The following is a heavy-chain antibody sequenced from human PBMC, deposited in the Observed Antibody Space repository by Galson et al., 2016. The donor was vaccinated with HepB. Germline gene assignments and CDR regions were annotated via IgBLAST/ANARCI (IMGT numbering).Heavy chain of an antibody. J-gene: IGHJ4*02. CDR1: GFIFTNYA. D-gene: IGHD3-10*01. CDR3: VKGSTTVVRGVVTHSCLEN. Sequence: SLRLSCAASGFIFTNYAMHWVRQAPGKGLEYVSSISNSGVTTNYADPVRDRFTISRDNSKTVYLHMNSLTTEDTAVYYCVKGSTTVVRGVVTHSCLENWGQGTLATVSS. CDR2: ISNSGVTT. V-gene: IGHV3-64D*06.